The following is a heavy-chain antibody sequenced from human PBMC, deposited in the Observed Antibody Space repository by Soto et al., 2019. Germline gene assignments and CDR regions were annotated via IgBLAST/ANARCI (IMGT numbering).Heavy chain of an antibody. Sequence: PSETLSLTCTVSGCSVSSGDYYWSWIRQPPGKGLEWIGNIYYSGNTYYNPSLKSRVIISVDTSKNQFSLKLTSVTAADTAVYYCARVDSSSWNWVLDYWGRGTLVTVSS. CDR1: GCSVSSGDYY. V-gene: IGHV4-30-4*01. D-gene: IGHD6-13*01. J-gene: IGHJ4*02. CDR2: IYYSGNT. CDR3: ARVDSSSWNWVLDY.